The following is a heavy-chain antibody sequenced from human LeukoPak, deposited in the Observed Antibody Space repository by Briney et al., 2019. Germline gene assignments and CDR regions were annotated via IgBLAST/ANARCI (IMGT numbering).Heavy chain of an antibody. CDR2: IYHSGST. D-gene: IGHD6-13*01. Sequence: RASETLSLTCAVSGGSISSSNWWSWVRQPPGKGLEWIGEIYHSGSTNYNPSLKSRVTISVDKSKNQFSLKLSSVTAADTAVYYCARVKSGEYSSSWSENFDYWGQGTLVTVSS. CDR1: GGSISSSNW. CDR3: ARVKSGEYSSSWSENFDY. J-gene: IGHJ4*02. V-gene: IGHV4-4*02.